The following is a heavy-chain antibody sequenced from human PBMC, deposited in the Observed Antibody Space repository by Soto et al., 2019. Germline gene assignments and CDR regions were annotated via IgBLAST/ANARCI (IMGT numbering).Heavy chain of an antibody. V-gene: IGHV4-38-2*01. CDR1: DYSISSGYY. CDR3: ARVVSVAGAHFDY. D-gene: IGHD6-19*01. J-gene: IGHJ4*02. CDR2: IYHSGST. Sequence: SETLSLTCGVSDYSISSGYYWGWIRQPPGKGLEWIGGIYHSGSTYYSPSLQRRVTISVDTSKNHFSLKLRSLTAADTAVYYCARVVSVAGAHFDYWGQGALVTV.